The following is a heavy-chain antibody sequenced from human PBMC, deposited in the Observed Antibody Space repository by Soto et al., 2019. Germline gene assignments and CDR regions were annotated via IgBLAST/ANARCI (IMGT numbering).Heavy chain of an antibody. D-gene: IGHD3-10*01. CDR2: INTDGSVT. CDR3: AGPGVGSGMGFDP. V-gene: IGHV3-74*01. J-gene: IGHJ5*02. Sequence: EVQLVESGGGLVQPGGSLRLSCVASGFSFSSYWMHWVRQAPGKGLVWVSCINTDGSVTRYADSVKGRFTISRDNAKNTLYLQVNSLTAADTALYYCAGPGVGSGMGFDPWGQGTLVTVSS. CDR1: GFSFSSYW.